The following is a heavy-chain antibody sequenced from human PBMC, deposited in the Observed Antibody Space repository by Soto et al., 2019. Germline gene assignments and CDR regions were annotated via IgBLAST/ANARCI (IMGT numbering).Heavy chain of an antibody. CDR2: ISGSGGST. CDR1: GFTFSSYA. D-gene: IGHD6-19*01. V-gene: IGHV3-23*01. Sequence: GGSLRLSCAASGFTFSSYAMSWVRQAPGKGLEWVSAISGSGGSTYYADSVKGRFTISRDNSKNTLYLQMNSLRAEDTAVYYCAKVGTARLVPPADAFDIWGQGTMVTVSS. J-gene: IGHJ3*02. CDR3: AKVGTARLVPPADAFDI.